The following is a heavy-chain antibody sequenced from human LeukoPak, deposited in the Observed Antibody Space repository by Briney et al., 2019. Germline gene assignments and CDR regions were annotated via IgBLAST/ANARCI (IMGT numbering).Heavy chain of an antibody. V-gene: IGHV3-30-3*01. Sequence: PGRSLRLSCAASGFTFNDYAMYWVRQAPGKGLEWVTLISYDGYDKSYADSVRGRFTISRDNSRNTLYLQMDSLRSEDTAVYYCASAIAGITMANWGQGTLVTVSS. CDR1: GFTFNDYA. CDR3: ASAIAGITMAN. J-gene: IGHJ4*02. CDR2: ISYDGYDK. D-gene: IGHD3-10*01.